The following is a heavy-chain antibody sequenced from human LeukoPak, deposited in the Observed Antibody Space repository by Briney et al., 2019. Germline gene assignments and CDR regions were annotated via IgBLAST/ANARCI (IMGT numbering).Heavy chain of an antibody. V-gene: IGHV4-39*01. Sequence: SETLSLTCAVYGGSFSSYYWGWIRQPPGKGLEWIGSIYYSGSTYYNPSLKSRVTMSVDASKNQFSLKLSSVTAADTAVYYCARRNYYDSSGYYGLWGQGTLVTVSS. CDR3: ARRNYYDSSGYYGL. CDR2: IYYSGST. D-gene: IGHD3-22*01. CDR1: GGSFSSYY. J-gene: IGHJ4*02.